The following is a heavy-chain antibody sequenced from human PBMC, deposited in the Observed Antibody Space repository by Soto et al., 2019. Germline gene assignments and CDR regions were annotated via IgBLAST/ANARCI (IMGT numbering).Heavy chain of an antibody. D-gene: IGHD1-1*01. Sequence: QVHLVQSGAEVKKPGASVKVSCKGSGYAFTTYGITWVRQAPGQGLEWMGWISAHNGNTNYAQKLQGRVTVTRDTSTSTAYMELRSLRSDDTAVYYCARGRYGDHWGQGALVTVSS. CDR1: GYAFTTYG. CDR3: ARGRYGDH. V-gene: IGHV1-18*01. J-gene: IGHJ4*02. CDR2: ISAHNGNT.